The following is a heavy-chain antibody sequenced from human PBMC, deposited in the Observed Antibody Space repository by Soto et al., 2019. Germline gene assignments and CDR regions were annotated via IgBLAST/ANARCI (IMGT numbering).Heavy chain of an antibody. CDR3: ARGLYALYYYYYGMDV. Sequence: ASVKVSCKASGGTFSSYAISWVRQAPGQGLEWMGGIIPIFGTANYAQKFQGRVTITADKSTSTAYMELSSLRSEDTAVYYCARGLYALYYYYYGMDVWGQGTTVTVSS. CDR1: GGTFSSYA. V-gene: IGHV1-69*06. J-gene: IGHJ6*02. D-gene: IGHD2-2*01. CDR2: IIPIFGTA.